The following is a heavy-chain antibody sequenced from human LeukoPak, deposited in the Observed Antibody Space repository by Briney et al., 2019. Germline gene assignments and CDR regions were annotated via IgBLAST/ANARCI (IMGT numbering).Heavy chain of an antibody. CDR2: IKQDGSEK. D-gene: IGHD2-21*01. V-gene: IGHV3-7*01. J-gene: IGHJ6*02. CDR1: GFIFTNYF. CDR3: ARYCGGDCYGMDV. Sequence: GGSLRLSCAASGFIFTNYFMSWVRQAPGKGLEWVANIKQDGSEKDYVDSVKGRFTISRDNAKNSLYLQMNSLRAEDTALYYCARYCGGDCYGMDVWGQGTTVTVSS.